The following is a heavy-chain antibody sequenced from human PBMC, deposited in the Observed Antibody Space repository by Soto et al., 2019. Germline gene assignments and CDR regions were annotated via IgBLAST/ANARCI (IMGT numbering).Heavy chain of an antibody. CDR3: AKEIMRLTNDWYFYI. J-gene: IGHJ2*01. CDR1: GGSISGGVHS. Sequence: QVQLQESGPGLVKPSETLSLTCTVSGGSISGGVHSWSWIRQPPGKVLEWIGHIFESGSTYYTPYHYSRLTISVATSKNQSSLTLSAATAADTAVYYCAKEIMRLTNDWYFYIWGRGILVTV. D-gene: IGHD2-8*01. V-gene: IGHV4-30-4*01. CDR2: IFESGST.